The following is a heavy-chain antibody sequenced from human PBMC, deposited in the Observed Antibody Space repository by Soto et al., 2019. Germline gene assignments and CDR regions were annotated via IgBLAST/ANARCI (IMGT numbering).Heavy chain of an antibody. J-gene: IGHJ3*02. CDR2: ISSSSSTI. Sequence: GGSLRLSCAASGFTFSSYSMNWVRQAPGKGLEWASYISSSSSTIYYADSVKGRFTISRDNAKNSLYLQMNSLRDEDTAVYYCARDRGSGWYLGAFDIWGQGTMVTVSS. V-gene: IGHV3-48*02. CDR3: ARDRGSGWYLGAFDI. D-gene: IGHD6-19*01. CDR1: GFTFSSYS.